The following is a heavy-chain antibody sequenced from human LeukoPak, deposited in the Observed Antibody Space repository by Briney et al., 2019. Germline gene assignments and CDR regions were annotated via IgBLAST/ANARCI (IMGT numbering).Heavy chain of an antibody. V-gene: IGHV4-4*07. J-gene: IGHJ4*02. CDR2: IYTSGNT. CDR3: ARGRGSSWYYFDY. Sequence: SEALSLTCTVSGGSISSYYWSWVRQPAGKGLEWIGRIYTSGNTNYNPSLKGRVTMSVDTSKNQFSLNLSSVTAADTAVYYCARGRGSSWYYFDYWGQGTLVTVSS. CDR1: GGSISSYY. D-gene: IGHD6-13*01.